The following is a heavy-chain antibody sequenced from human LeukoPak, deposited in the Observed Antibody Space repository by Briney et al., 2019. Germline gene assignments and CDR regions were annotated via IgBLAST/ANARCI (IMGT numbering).Heavy chain of an antibody. V-gene: IGHV3-66*01. CDR2: IYSGGGT. CDR3: ARVPFYDFWSGPGYFDY. Sequence: GGSLRLSCAASGFTVSSNYMSWVRQAPGKGLEWVSVIYSGGGTYYADSGKGRFTISRDNSENTLYLQMNSLRAENTAVYYCARVPFYDFWSGPGYFDYWGQGILVTVSP. J-gene: IGHJ4*02. CDR1: GFTVSSNY. D-gene: IGHD3-3*01.